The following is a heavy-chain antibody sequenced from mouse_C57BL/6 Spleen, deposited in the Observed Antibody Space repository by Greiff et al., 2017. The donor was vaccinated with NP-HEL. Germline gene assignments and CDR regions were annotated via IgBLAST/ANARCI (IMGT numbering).Heavy chain of an antibody. CDR1: GYSFTSYY. J-gene: IGHJ3*01. CDR3: ARWDDYDGFAY. Sequence: QVQLQQSGPELVKPGASVKISCKASGYSFTSYYIHWVKQRPGQGLEWIGWIYPGSGNTKYNEKFKGKATLTADTSSSTAYMQLSSLTSEDAAVYYCARWDDYDGFAYWGQGTLVTVSA. D-gene: IGHD2-4*01. CDR2: IYPGSGNT. V-gene: IGHV1-66*01.